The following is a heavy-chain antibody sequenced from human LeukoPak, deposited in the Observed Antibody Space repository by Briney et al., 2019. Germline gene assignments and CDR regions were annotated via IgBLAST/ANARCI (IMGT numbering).Heavy chain of an antibody. Sequence: GGSLRLSCAASGFTFSSYAMRWVRQAPGRGLEGVSTITGGGDITKYADSVKGRFTISRDDPKNTLYLQMNSLRADDTAVYYCARDRRPWYFDLWGRGTLVTVSS. CDR1: GFTFSSYA. CDR2: ITGGGDIT. CDR3: ARDRRPWYFDL. V-gene: IGHV3-23*01. J-gene: IGHJ2*01. D-gene: IGHD6-6*01.